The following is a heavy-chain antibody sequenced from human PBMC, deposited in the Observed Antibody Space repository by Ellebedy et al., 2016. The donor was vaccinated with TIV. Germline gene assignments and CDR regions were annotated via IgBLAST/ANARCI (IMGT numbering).Heavy chain of an antibody. V-gene: IGHV3-48*04. CDR2: ISGGGSPI. D-gene: IGHD3-16*01. Sequence: GESLKISXGASGFTFSDYGMSWVRQAPGKGLEWISYISGGGSPIYYADSVKGRFTISRDNAKNSLYLQMNSLRAEDTAVYYCARPWGLRLGFDIWGQGTMVTVSS. CDR1: GFTFSDYG. J-gene: IGHJ3*02. CDR3: ARPWGLRLGFDI.